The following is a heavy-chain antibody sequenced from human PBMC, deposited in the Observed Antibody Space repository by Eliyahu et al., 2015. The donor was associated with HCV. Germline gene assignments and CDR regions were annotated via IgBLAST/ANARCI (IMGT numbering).Heavy chain of an antibody. V-gene: IGHV4-39*01. CDR1: GDSVSSTTNH. CDR2: MYYSGST. D-gene: IGHD2-2*02. Sequence: QLQLQESGPGLVRPSETLSLTCTVSGDSVSSTTNHWGWIRQPPGKGLEWIGTMYYSGSTYYNPSLKSRVTISVDTSKNQISLKLSSVTAADTAVYYCARLCATTSCYTRQTFDIWGQGTMVTVSS. J-gene: IGHJ3*02. CDR3: ARLCATTSCYTRQTFDI.